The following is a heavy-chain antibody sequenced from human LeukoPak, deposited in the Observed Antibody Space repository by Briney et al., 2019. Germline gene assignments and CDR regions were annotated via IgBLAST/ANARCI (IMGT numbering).Heavy chain of an antibody. CDR1: GGSISSYY. V-gene: IGHV4-4*07. CDR2: IYTSGST. J-gene: IGHJ4*02. Sequence: SETLSLTCTVSGGSISSYYWSWIRQPAGKGLEWIGRIYTSGSTNYNPSLKSRVTMSVDTSKNQFSLKLSSVTAADTAVYYCARGYSSSWYSQKPFDYWGQGTLVTVSS. CDR3: ARGYSSSWYSQKPFDY. D-gene: IGHD6-13*01.